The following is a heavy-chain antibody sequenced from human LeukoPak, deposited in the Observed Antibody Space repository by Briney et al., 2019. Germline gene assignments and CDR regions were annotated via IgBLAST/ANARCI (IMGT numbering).Heavy chain of an antibody. Sequence: PSETLSLTCTVSGGSISSSSYYWGWIRQPPGKGLEWVSAISGSGGSTYYADSVKGRFTISRDNSKNSLYLQMNSLRTEDTAVYYCARDLHLPYWGQGTLVTVSS. V-gene: IGHV3-23*01. CDR3: ARDLHLPY. CDR2: ISGSGGST. CDR1: GGSISSSSYY. J-gene: IGHJ4*02.